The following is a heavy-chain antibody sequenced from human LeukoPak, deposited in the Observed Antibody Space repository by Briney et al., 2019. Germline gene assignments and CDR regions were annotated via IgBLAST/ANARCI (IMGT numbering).Heavy chain of an antibody. CDR1: GFPFINHE. D-gene: IGHD6-19*01. CDR2: IRSSGRTT. V-gene: IGHV3-48*03. Sequence: PGGSLTLSCEASGFPFINHEMNWVRQAPGKGLEWVSYIRSSGRTTYYADSVKGRFTISRDNAKNSMYLQMNSLTDKDTAVYYCAKVTSGLYSPLDIWGQGTLVIVSS. CDR3: AKVTSGLYSPLDI. J-gene: IGHJ4*02.